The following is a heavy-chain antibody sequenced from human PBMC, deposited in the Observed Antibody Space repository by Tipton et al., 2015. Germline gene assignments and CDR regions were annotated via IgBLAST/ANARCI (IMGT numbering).Heavy chain of an antibody. CDR3: ARDQYDYWSDYHGYPKQALKFGLDV. D-gene: IGHD3-3*01. CDR2: VRNRGTT. Sequence: TLSLTCTVSGDSVNTKLYFWTWVRQSPGRGLEYLGYVRNRGTTNYNPSLKGRIGISLDKSQNQFSLKLDSVTTTDTATYYCARDQYDYWSDYHGYPKQALKFGLDVWGPGTTVTVS. CDR1: GDSVNTKLYF. V-gene: IGHV4-61*01. J-gene: IGHJ6*02.